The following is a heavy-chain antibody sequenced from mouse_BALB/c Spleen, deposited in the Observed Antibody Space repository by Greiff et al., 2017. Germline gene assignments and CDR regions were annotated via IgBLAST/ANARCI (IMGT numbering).Heavy chain of an antibody. CDR2: ISYDGSN. D-gene: IGHD2-1*01. V-gene: IGHV3-6*02. J-gene: IGHJ3*01. CDR1: GYSITSGYY. Sequence: DVKLQESGPGLVKPSQSLSLTCSVTGYSITSGYYWYWIRQFPGNELEWMGYISYDGSNNYNPSLKNRISITRDTSKNQFFLKLNSVTTEDTATYYCARGTYGNYVSWFAYWGQGTLVTVSA. CDR3: ARGTYGNYVSWFAY.